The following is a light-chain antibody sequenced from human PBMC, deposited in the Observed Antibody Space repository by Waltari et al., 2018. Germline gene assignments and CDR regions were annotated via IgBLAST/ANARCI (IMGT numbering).Light chain of an antibody. CDR2: SAS. Sequence: DILIPQSPSSLSASVGDGATISCRASHSISRSLNWYRQKPGEAPNLLISSASFLQSGVPSRFSGSGSGTDFTLSISSLQPEDIATYFCQQSDTNPYTFGQGTKLVI. J-gene: IGKJ2*01. CDR3: QQSDTNPYT. CDR1: HSISRS. V-gene: IGKV1-39*01.